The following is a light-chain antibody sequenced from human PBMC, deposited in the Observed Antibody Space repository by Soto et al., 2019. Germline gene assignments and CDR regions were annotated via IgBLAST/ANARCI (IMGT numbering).Light chain of an antibody. Sequence: EIVLTQSPATLSVSPGERATLSCRASQTLISFLAWYQQKPRQAPRRLLYDAATWATGVPPRFSGSGSATDFTLTISSLQSEVFSGYYWQYDNDWPFAVGQGTKLEI. CDR1: QTLISF. J-gene: IGKJ2*01. CDR3: QYDNDWPFA. CDR2: DAA. V-gene: IGKV3-15*01.